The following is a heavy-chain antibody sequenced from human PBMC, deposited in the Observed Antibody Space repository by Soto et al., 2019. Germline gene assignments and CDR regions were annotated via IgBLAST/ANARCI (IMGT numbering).Heavy chain of an antibody. CDR1: GYTFTSYG. Sequence: ASVKVSCKASGYTFTSYGISWVRQAPGPGLEWMGWIGAYNGNTNYAQKLHGRVTMTTDTSTSTAYMELRSLRSDDTAVYYCARGTMIAMPSNWFDPWGQGTLVTVS. J-gene: IGHJ5*02. V-gene: IGHV1-18*04. CDR3: ARGTMIAMPSNWFDP. D-gene: IGHD3-22*01. CDR2: IGAYNGNT.